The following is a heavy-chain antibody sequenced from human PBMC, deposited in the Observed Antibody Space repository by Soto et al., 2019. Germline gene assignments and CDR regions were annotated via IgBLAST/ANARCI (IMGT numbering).Heavy chain of an antibody. CDR2: IGTAGDP. Sequence: EVQLVESGGGLVQPGGSLRLSCAASGFTLSSYDMPWVRQATGKGLEWVSAIGTAGDPYYPGSVKGRFTISRENAKNSLYLQMNSLRAGDTAVYYCARGVPSSSSPAALDYWGQGTLVTVSS. D-gene: IGHD6-6*01. CDR3: ARGVPSSSSPAALDY. J-gene: IGHJ4*02. CDR1: GFTLSSYD. V-gene: IGHV3-13*05.